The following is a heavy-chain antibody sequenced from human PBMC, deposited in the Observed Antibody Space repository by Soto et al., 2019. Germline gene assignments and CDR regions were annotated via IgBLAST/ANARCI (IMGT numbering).Heavy chain of an antibody. J-gene: IGHJ6*03. V-gene: IGHV3-30*18. D-gene: IGHD3-10*01. CDR1: GFIFRTFG. Sequence: QAQLVESGGGVVQPGRSMRVSCAASGFIFRTFGMHWVRQAPGKGLEWVAVVSDDGSKIYYGDSVKGRFTISRDNFKNMVYLQMNSLTPEDTAVYFCAKGFFYMDVWGKGTTVTVSS. CDR3: AKGFFYMDV. CDR2: VSDDGSKI.